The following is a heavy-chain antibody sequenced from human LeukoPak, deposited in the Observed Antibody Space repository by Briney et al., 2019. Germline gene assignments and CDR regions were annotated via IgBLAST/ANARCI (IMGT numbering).Heavy chain of an antibody. CDR2: MNPNSGNT. J-gene: IGHJ4*02. V-gene: IGHV1-8*01. CDR3: ATKDSSGRYSDFDY. D-gene: IGHD6-19*01. CDR1: GYTFTSYD. Sequence: GASVKVSCKASGYTFTSYDINWVRQATGQGLEWMGWMNPNSGNTGYAQKFQGRVTMTRNTSISTAYMELSSLRSEDTAVYYCATKDSSGRYSDFDYWGQGTLVTVSS.